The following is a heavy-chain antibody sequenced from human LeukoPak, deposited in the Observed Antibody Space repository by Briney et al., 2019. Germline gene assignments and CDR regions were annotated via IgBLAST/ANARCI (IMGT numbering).Heavy chain of an antibody. CDR1: GYTFTSYG. CDR2: ISAYNGNT. J-gene: IGHJ4*02. CDR3: ARATVPASTVSY. V-gene: IGHV1-18*01. Sequence: ASVKVSCKASGYTFTSYGISWVRQAPGQGLEWMGWISAYNGNTNYAQKLQGRVTMTTDTSTSTVYMELSSLRSDDTAVYYCARATVPASTVSYWGQGTLATDAS. D-gene: IGHD2-2*01.